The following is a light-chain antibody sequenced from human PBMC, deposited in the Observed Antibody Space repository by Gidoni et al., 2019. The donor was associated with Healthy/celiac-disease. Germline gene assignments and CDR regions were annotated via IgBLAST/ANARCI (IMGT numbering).Light chain of an antibody. CDR2: AAS. CDR3: QQSYSTHT. V-gene: IGKV1-39*01. J-gene: IGKJ2*01. CDR1: QSISSY. Sequence: DIQMTQSPSSLSASVGDSVTITCRASQSISSYLNWYQQKPGKAPKRLIYAASSLQRGVPSRFSGSGSGTDFTLTISSLQPEDFATYYCQQSYSTHTFGQGTKLEIK.